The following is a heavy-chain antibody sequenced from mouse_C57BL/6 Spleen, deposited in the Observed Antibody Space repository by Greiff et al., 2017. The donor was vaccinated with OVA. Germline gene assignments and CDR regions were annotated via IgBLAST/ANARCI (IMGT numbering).Heavy chain of an antibody. D-gene: IGHD4-1*01. J-gene: IGHJ2*01. V-gene: IGHV2-5*01. CDR2: IWRGGST. CDR1: GFSLTSYG. Sequence: QVQLQQSGPGLVQPSQSLSITCTVSGFSLTSYGVHWVRQSPGKGLEWLGVIWRGGSTDYNAAFMSRLSITKDNSKSQVFFKMNSLQADDTAIYYCANTSNWDEGYYFDYWGQGTTLTVSS. CDR3: ANTSNWDEGYYFDY.